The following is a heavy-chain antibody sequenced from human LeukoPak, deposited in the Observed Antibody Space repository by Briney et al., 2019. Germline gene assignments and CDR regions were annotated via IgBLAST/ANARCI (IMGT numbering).Heavy chain of an antibody. CDR3: TTDISDPNAYSGSYYDFDY. J-gene: IGHJ4*02. CDR1: GFTFSNAW. V-gene: IGHV3-15*01. D-gene: IGHD1-26*01. Sequence: GGSLRLSCAGSGFTFSNAWMSWVRQAPGKGLEWVGRIKSKTDGGTTDYAAPVKGRFTISRDDSKNTLYLQMNSLKTEDTAVYYCTTDISDPNAYSGSYYDFDYWGQGTLVTVSS. CDR2: IKSKTDGGTT.